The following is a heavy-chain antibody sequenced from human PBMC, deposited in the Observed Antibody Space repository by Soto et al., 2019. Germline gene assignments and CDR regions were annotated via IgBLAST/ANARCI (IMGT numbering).Heavy chain of an antibody. Sequence: SETLSLTCTVSGGSISSSSYYWGWIRQPPGKGLEWIGSIYYSGSTYYNPSLKSRVTISVDTSKNQFSLKLSSVTAADTAVYYCAREWGDYGDYYFDYWGQGTLVTVSS. CDR1: GGSISSSSYY. J-gene: IGHJ4*02. V-gene: IGHV4-39*02. CDR3: AREWGDYGDYYFDY. D-gene: IGHD4-17*01. CDR2: IYYSGST.